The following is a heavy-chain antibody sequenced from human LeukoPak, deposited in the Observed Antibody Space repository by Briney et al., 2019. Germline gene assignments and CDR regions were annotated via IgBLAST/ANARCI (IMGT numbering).Heavy chain of an antibody. D-gene: IGHD2-21*01. CDR1: GFTFSSYS. V-gene: IGHV3-21*01. Sequence: GGSLRLSCAASGFTFSSYSMNWVRQAPGKGLEWVSSISSSSSYIYYADSAKGRFTISRDNAKNTLHLQMNSLRAEAPAGYYCARDTLWFVYWGQGALVTVSS. CDR2: ISSSSSYI. CDR3: ARDTLWFVY. J-gene: IGHJ4*02.